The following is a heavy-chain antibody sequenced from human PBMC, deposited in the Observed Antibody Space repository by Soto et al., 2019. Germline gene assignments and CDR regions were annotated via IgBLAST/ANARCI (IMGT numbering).Heavy chain of an antibody. V-gene: IGHV4-39*07. D-gene: IGHD2-15*01. CDR1: GGSISSSSYY. CDR2: IYYSGST. CDR3: ARGYLPGGNTFYFDY. Sequence: SETLSLTCTVSGGSISSSSYYWGWIRQPPGKGLEWIGSIYYSGSTYYNPSLKSRVTISVDTSKNQFSLELTSLTAADTAVYYCARGYLPGGNTFYFDYWGQGALVTVSS. J-gene: IGHJ4*02.